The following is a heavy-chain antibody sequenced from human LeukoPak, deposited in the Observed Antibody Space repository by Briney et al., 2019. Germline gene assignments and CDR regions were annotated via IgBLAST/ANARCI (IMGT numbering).Heavy chain of an antibody. Sequence: PSETLSLTCAVFGGSFSGYYWSWIRQSPGKGLEWLGEINQSRSPNYNPSLGSRVTISVDTSKNQFSLSVNSLTAADTAVYYCARRRNWNDALDYWGQGTLVTVSS. CDR3: ARRRNWNDALDY. V-gene: IGHV4-34*01. CDR2: INQSRSP. D-gene: IGHD1-1*01. J-gene: IGHJ4*02. CDR1: GGSFSGYY.